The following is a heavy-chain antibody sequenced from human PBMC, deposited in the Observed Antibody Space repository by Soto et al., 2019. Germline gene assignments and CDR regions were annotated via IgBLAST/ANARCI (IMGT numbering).Heavy chain of an antibody. CDR1: GGTFSSYA. CDR2: IIPIFGTA. D-gene: IGHD2-8*01. J-gene: IGHJ6*02. Sequence: AASVKVSCKASGGTFSSYAISWVRQAPGQGLEWMGGIIPIFGTANYAQKFQGRVTITADESTSTAYMELSSLRSEDTAVYYCARADIVPDYYYYGMDVWGQGTTVTVSS. CDR3: ARADIVPDYYYYGMDV. V-gene: IGHV1-69*13.